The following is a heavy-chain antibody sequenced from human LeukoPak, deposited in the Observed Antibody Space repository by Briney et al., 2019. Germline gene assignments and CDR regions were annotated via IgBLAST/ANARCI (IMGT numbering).Heavy chain of an antibody. V-gene: IGHV3-48*03. Sequence: GGSLRLSCAASGLTFSNYEMHWVRQAPGKGLEGVSYISSSGSDIYYADSVKGRFTISRDNAKNLLYLHMNSLRAEDTAVYYCARDYGGSSPFDYWGQGTLVTVSS. CDR2: ISSSGSDI. D-gene: IGHD4-23*01. J-gene: IGHJ4*02. CDR1: GLTFSNYE. CDR3: ARDYGGSSPFDY.